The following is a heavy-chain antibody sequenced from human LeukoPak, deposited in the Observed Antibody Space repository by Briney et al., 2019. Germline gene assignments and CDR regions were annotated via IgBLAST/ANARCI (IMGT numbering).Heavy chain of an antibody. Sequence: ASVKVSCKASGYTFTGYYMHWVRQAPGQGLEWMGWINPNSGGTNYAQKFQGRVTMTRDTSISTAYMELSRLRSDDTAVYYCAKVALPAAIRPDAFDIWGQGTMVTVSS. V-gene: IGHV1-2*02. D-gene: IGHD2-2*02. CDR2: INPNSGGT. CDR1: GYTFTGYY. J-gene: IGHJ3*02. CDR3: AKVALPAAIRPDAFDI.